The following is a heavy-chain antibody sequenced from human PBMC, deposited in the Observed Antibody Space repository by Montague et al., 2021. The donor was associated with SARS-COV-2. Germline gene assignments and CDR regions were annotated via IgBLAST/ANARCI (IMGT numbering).Heavy chain of an antibody. Sequence: SLRLSCAASGFTFSSYSMNWVRQAPGKGLGWVSSISSSSSYIYYADSVKGRFTISRDNAKNSLYLQMNSLRAEDPAVYYCGGDAHYDILTGYFEYWGQGTLVTVSS. D-gene: IGHD3-9*01. V-gene: IGHV3-21*01. CDR3: GGDAHYDILTGYFEY. CDR1: GFTFSSYS. CDR2: ISSSSSYI. J-gene: IGHJ4*02.